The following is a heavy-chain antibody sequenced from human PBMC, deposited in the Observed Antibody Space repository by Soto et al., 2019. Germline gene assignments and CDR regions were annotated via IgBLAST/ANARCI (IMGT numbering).Heavy chain of an antibody. CDR1: GGSIRNNNYY. CDR3: ATHRDAGNYELAFDV. V-gene: IGHV4-39*01. CDR2: IYYGRDT. D-gene: IGHD3-22*01. J-gene: IGHJ3*01. Sequence: QLQLQESGPGLVKPSETLSLTCTVSGGSIRNNNYYWGWIRQSPGKGLEWIGSIYYGRDTYYNQSVKSRVTISVDTSENQFSLKLISVTAADTAVYYCATHRDAGNYELAFDVWGQGTMVIVSS.